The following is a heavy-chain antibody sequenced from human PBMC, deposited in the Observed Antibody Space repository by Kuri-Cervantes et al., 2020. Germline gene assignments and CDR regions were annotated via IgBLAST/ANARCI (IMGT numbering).Heavy chain of an antibody. J-gene: IGHJ6*02. CDR1: GYSFTSYW. V-gene: IGHV5-51*01. D-gene: IGHD2-2*01. CDR2: IYPDDSDT. CDR3: ARGYCTSTTCYELDV. Sequence: GESLKISCKASGYSFTSYWIGWVRQMPGKGLEWIGIIYPDDSDTRYSPSFQGQVTISANKSISTAYLQWTSLKASDTAMYYCARGYCTSTTCYELDVWSQGTPVTVSS.